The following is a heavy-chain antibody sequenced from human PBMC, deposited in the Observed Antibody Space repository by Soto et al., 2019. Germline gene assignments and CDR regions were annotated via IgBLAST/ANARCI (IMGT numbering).Heavy chain of an antibody. J-gene: IGHJ6*02. Sequence: GESLKISCKGSGYSFTSYWIGWVRQMPGKGLEWMGIIYPGDSDTRYSPSFQGQVTISADKSISTAYLQWSSLKASDTAMYYCARLRSGWYRNYYYYYYGMDVWGQGTTVTVSS. V-gene: IGHV5-51*01. CDR2: IYPGDSDT. CDR3: ARLRSGWYRNYYYYYYGMDV. CDR1: GYSFTSYW. D-gene: IGHD6-19*01.